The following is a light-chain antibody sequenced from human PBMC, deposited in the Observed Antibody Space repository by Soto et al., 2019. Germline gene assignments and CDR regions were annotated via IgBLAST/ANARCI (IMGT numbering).Light chain of an antibody. CDR1: QDINSR. CDR2: AAT. CDR3: LQVANFPRT. Sequence: DIQITQSPSSVSASVGDTVTITCRASQDINSRLAWFQQQPGRPPKYVIQAATMLQSGFPSRFAGSGPGRDFTLTIHTLQPEDSATYYCLQVANFPRTFGQGTKVDIK. J-gene: IGKJ1*01. V-gene: IGKV1-12*01.